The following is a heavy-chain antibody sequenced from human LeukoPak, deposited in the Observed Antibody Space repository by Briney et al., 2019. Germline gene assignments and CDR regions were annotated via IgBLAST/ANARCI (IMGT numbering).Heavy chain of an antibody. D-gene: IGHD3-10*01. V-gene: IGHV4-30-2*01. Sequence: SETLSLTCAVSGGSISSGGYSWSWIRQPPGKGLEWTGYIYHSGSTYYNPSLKSRVTISVDRSKNQFSLKLSSVTAADTAVYYCAREAQERPTKGSYFDYWGQGTLVTVSS. CDR1: GGSISSGGYS. J-gene: IGHJ4*02. CDR2: IYHSGST. CDR3: AREAQERPTKGSYFDY.